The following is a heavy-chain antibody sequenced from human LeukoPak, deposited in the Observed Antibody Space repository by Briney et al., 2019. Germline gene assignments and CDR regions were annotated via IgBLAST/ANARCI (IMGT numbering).Heavy chain of an antibody. CDR3: ARHNSWSSSTVPHYMDV. CDR2: IYPGDSDT. J-gene: IGHJ6*03. D-gene: IGHD2-2*01. V-gene: IGHV5-51*01. Sequence: GESLKISWKGSGYSFTTYWIGWGRQMPGKGLEWMGIIYPGDSDTRYSPSFQGQATISADKSITTAYLQSSSLQASDTAMYCCARHNSWSSSTVPHYMDVWGKGTTVTVSS. CDR1: GYSFTTYW.